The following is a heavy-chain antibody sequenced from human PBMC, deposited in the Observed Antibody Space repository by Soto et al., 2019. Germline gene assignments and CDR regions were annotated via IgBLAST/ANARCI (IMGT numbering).Heavy chain of an antibody. D-gene: IGHD2-2*02. Sequence: VASVKVSCKASGYTFTSYGISWVRQAPGQGLEWMGWISAYNGNTNYAQKLQGRVTMTTDTSTSTAYMELRSLRSDDTAVYYCARFAVGYCSSTSCYTPDYWGQGTLVTVSS. V-gene: IGHV1-18*04. CDR1: GYTFTSYG. CDR3: ARFAVGYCSSTSCYTPDY. J-gene: IGHJ4*02. CDR2: ISAYNGNT.